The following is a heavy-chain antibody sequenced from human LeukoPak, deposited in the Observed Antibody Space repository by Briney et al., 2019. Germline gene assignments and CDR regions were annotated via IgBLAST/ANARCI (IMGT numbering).Heavy chain of an antibody. CDR2: ISAYNGNT. Sequence: ASVTLSCQASGYTFTSYGISWVRQAPGQGLEWMGWISAYNGNTNYAQKLQGRASITTDTSTSTAYMELRSLRSDDTAVYYCARDRGGDYYDSSGYRDWGQGTLVTVSS. D-gene: IGHD3-22*01. V-gene: IGHV1-18*01. J-gene: IGHJ4*02. CDR3: ARDRGGDYYDSSGYRD. CDR1: GYTFTSYG.